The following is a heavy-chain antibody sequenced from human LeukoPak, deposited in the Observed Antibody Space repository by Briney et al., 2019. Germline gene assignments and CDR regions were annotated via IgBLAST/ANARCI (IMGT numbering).Heavy chain of an antibody. Sequence: SETLSLTCTVSGGSISSSSYYWGWIRQPPGKGLEWIGSIYYSGNTYYNPSLKSRVTISVDTSKNQFSLKLSSVTAADTAVYYCAREGYNWNDFDYWGQGTLVTVSS. V-gene: IGHV4-39*02. CDR3: AREGYNWNDFDY. CDR1: GGSISSSSYY. D-gene: IGHD1-20*01. J-gene: IGHJ4*02. CDR2: IYYSGNT.